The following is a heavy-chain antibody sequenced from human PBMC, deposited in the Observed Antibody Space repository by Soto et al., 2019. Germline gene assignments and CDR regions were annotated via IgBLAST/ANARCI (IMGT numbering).Heavy chain of an antibody. J-gene: IGHJ4*02. CDR2: IYHSRTT. D-gene: IGHD1-26*01. Sequence: SATLSLTCPVSVYSISISNWWGWIRQPPGKGLEWIGYIYHSRTTYYNPSLKRRVTMSVDTSKNQFSLKLTSVTAVDTAVYYCARREIQGPIDYWGQGTLVTVSS. CDR1: VYSISISNW. CDR3: ARREIQGPIDY. V-gene: IGHV4-28*01.